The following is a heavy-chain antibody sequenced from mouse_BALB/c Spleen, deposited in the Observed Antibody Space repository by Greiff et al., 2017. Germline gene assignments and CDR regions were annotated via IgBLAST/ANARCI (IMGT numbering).Heavy chain of an antibody. V-gene: IGHV1-54*01. Sequence: QVQLQQSGAELVRPGTSVKVSCKASGYAFTNYLIEWVKQRPGQGLEWIGVINPGSGGTNYNEKFKGKATLTADKSSSTAYMQLSSLTSDDSAVYFCAREGAHYYGYYDYWGQGTTLTVSS. J-gene: IGHJ2*01. CDR2: INPGSGGT. CDR3: AREGAHYYGYYDY. D-gene: IGHD1-2*01. CDR1: GYAFTNYL.